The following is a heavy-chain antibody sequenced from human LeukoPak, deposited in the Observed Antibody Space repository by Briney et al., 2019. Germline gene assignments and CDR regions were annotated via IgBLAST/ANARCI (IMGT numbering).Heavy chain of an antibody. V-gene: IGHV1-46*01. CDR1: GYTFTTYH. CDR3: ARSFDGDYGAYLDH. D-gene: IGHD4-17*01. Sequence: GASVKVSFKASGYTFTTYHIHWVRQAPGQGLEWMGIINPTGGTTRCAQRFQGRVTMTRDTSTSTVYMEVSSLRSEDTAMYYCARSFDGDYGAYLDHWGQGTLVTVSS. J-gene: IGHJ5*02. CDR2: INPTGGTT.